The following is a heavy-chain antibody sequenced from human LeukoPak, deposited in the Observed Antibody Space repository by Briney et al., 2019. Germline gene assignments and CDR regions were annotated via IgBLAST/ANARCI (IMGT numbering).Heavy chain of an antibody. D-gene: IGHD5-12*01. V-gene: IGHV3-53*01. CDR3: ARGRGYRDYDRPLDY. CDR1: GFTVSSNY. J-gene: IGHJ4*02. CDR2: ITSGGNT. Sequence: PGGSLRLSCAASGFTVSSNYMNWVRQAPGKGLEWVSVITSGGNTYYADSVKGRFTTSRDNSKNTLYVQMNSLSAEDTAIYYCARGRGYRDYDRPLDYWGQGTLVTVSS.